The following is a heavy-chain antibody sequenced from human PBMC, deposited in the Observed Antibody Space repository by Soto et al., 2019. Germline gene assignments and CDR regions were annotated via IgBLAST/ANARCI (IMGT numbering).Heavy chain of an antibody. V-gene: IGHV3-30-3*01. J-gene: IGHJ4*02. CDR1: GFTFSSYA. CDR3: ASPTYSSSSGIEY. Sequence: QVQLVESGGGVVQPGRSLRLSCAASGFTFSSYAMHWVRQAPGKGLEWVAVISYDGSNKYYADSVKGRFTISRDNSKNTLYLQMNSLRAEDTGVYYCASPTYSSSSGIEYWGQGTLVTVSS. D-gene: IGHD6-6*01. CDR2: ISYDGSNK.